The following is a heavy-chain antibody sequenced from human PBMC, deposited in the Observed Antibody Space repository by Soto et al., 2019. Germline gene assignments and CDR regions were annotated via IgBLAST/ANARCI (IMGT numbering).Heavy chain of an antibody. J-gene: IGHJ6*02. D-gene: IGHD6-19*01. CDR1: GGTFSSYA. V-gene: IGHV1-69*13. Sequence: GASVKVSCKASGGTFSSYAISWVRQAPGQGLEWMGGIIPIFGTANYAQKFQGRVTITADESTSTAYMELSSLRSEDTAVYYCASGAVAGTQKWHRMDVWGQGTTVTVSS. CDR3: ASGAVAGTQKWHRMDV. CDR2: IIPIFGTA.